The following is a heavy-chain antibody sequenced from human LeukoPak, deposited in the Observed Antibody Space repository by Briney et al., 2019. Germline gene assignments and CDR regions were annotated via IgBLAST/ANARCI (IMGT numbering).Heavy chain of an antibody. V-gene: IGHV1-46*01. CDR2: INPSGGNT. D-gene: IGHD2-2*03. CDR3: ARRAKGSWINDAFDI. CDR1: GYTFTSYY. J-gene: IGHJ3*02. Sequence: GASVKVSCKASGYTFTSYYMHWVRQAPGQGLEWMGIINPSGGNTNYAQKFQGRVTMTRDTSTSTLHMELSSLRSEDTAVYYCARRAKGSWINDAFDIWGQGTMVTVSS.